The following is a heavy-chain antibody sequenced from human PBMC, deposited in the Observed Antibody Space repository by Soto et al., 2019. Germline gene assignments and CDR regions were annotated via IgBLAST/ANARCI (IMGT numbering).Heavy chain of an antibody. CDR2: INDSGNI. CDR1: GGSFSGYQ. D-gene: IGHD3-10*01. CDR3: ARRLILWFGELSRRGGYYYYMDV. Sequence: QVQLQQWGAGLLKPSETLSLTCAVYGGSFSGYQWSWIRQTPGKGLEWIGEINDSGNINYNPSLTSRVTILLDTPKKQISLKLSSVTAADSAVYYCARRLILWFGELSRRGGYYYYMDVWGKGTTVTVSS. J-gene: IGHJ6*03. V-gene: IGHV4-34*01.